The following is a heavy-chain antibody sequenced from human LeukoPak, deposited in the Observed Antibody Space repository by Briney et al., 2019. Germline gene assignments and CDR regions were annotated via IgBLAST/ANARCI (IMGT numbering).Heavy chain of an antibody. V-gene: IGHV4-39*01. D-gene: IGHD2-8*01. CDR1: GGSISSSSYY. J-gene: IGHJ4*02. CDR2: IYYSGST. CDR3: ARQAALLLLMVIDN. Sequence: SETLSLTCTVSGGSISSSSYYWGWIRQPPGKGLEWIGSIYYSGSTYYNPSLKSRVTISVDTSKNQFSLKLSSVTAADTAVYYCARQAALLLLMVIDNWGQGTLVTVSS.